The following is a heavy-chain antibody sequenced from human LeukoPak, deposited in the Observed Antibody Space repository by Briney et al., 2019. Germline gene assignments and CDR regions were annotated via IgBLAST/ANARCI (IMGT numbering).Heavy chain of an antibody. Sequence: PGGSLRLSCAASGFTFNTYSMNWVRQAPGKGLEWVSYISGRGTSIYYADSVKGRFTISRDNAKNSLYLQMNSLRAEDTAVYYCARVGSSDYWGQGTLVTVSS. CDR2: ISGRGTSI. CDR1: GFTFNTYS. V-gene: IGHV3-48*04. CDR3: ARVGSSDY. D-gene: IGHD1-26*01. J-gene: IGHJ4*02.